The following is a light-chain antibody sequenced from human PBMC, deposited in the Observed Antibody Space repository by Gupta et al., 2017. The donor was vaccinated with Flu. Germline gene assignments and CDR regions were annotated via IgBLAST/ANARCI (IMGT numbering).Light chain of an antibody. V-gene: IGLV2-8*01. CDR3: SSYAGSNNLV. CDR2: EVS. CDR1: SSDVGGYNY. Sequence: TSSDVGGYNYVSGYQQHPGKAPKLMIYEVSKRPSGVPDRFSGSKSGNTASLTVSGLQAEDEDDYYCSSYAGSNNLVFGGGTKLTVL. J-gene: IGLJ2*01.